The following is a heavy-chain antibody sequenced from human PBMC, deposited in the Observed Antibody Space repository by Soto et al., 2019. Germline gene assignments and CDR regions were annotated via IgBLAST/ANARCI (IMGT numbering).Heavy chain of an antibody. J-gene: IGHJ4*02. CDR1: GCSISSSNW. CDR3: ERGNFDY. V-gene: IGHV4-4*02. CDR2: IHHSGST. Sequence: QVQLQESAPGLVKTSGTLSLTCAVSGCSISSSNWWCCVRQSPEKGLERIGEIHHSGSTNYNPSLTSRVTISVDTSNYQVSLRMSSVTAAAKAGYYCERGNFDYWVQGTLVTVSS.